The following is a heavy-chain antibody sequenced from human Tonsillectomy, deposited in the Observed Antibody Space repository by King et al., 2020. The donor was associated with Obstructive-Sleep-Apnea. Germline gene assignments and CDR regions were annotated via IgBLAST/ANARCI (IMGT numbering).Heavy chain of an antibody. J-gene: IGHJ6*02. CDR2: ISSSSTSI. CDR1: GFTFSTYS. Sequence: VQLVESGGGLVQPGGSLRLSCAASGFTFSTYSINWVRQAPGKGLEWVSYISSSSTSIYYADSVKGRFTISRDNAKNSLYLQMNSLRAEDTAVYYCAREFLWVGDYHYALDVWGQGTTVTVSS. CDR3: AREFLWVGDYHYALDV. V-gene: IGHV3-48*04. D-gene: IGHD3-10*01.